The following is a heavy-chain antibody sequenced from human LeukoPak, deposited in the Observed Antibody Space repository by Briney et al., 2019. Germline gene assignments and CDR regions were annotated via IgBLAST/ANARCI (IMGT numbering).Heavy chain of an antibody. Sequence: PGGSLRLSCAASEFTFSSYTMHWVRQAPGKGLEWVAVISYDGSDKYYADSVKGRFTISRDNSKNTLYLQMNNPRAEDATMYYCARAPSGYYLYFDCWGLGALVTVSS. CDR3: ARAPSGYYLYFDC. CDR1: EFTFSSYT. J-gene: IGHJ4*02. CDR2: ISYDGSDK. V-gene: IGHV3-30*04. D-gene: IGHD3-3*01.